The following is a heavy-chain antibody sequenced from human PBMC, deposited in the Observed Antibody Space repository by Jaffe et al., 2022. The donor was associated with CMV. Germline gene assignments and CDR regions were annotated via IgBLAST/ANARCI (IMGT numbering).Heavy chain of an antibody. D-gene: IGHD1-26*01. V-gene: IGHV3-30*18. CDR1: GFTFSTYA. CDR2: ISYDGTNK. CDR3: AKDGVRSGTFHGWFDP. J-gene: IGHJ5*02. Sequence: QVQLVESGGGVVQPGRSLRLSCAASGFTFSTYAMHWVRQAPGKGLEWVSVISYDGTNKYYADSVKGRFTISRDNSKNTLYLQMNSLRAEDTAVYYCAKDGVRSGTFHGWFDPWGQGTLVTVSS.